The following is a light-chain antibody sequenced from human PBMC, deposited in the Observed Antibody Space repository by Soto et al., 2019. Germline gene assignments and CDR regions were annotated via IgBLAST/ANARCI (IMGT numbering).Light chain of an antibody. CDR3: CSYAGSSSVV. J-gene: IGLJ2*01. CDR1: SRDVGRYNL. Sequence: QSVLTQPASVSGSPGQSITISCTGTSRDVGRYNLVSWYQQYPGKAPKLMIYEGSQRPSGVSNRFSASKSGNTASLTISGLQAEDEADYYCCSYAGSSSVVFGGGTKLTVL. V-gene: IGLV2-23*01. CDR2: EGS.